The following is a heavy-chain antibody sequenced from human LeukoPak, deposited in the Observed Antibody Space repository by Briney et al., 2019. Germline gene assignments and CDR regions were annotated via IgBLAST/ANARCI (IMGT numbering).Heavy chain of an antibody. CDR2: IIPIFGTA. V-gene: IGHV1-69*13. D-gene: IGHD4-17*01. Sequence: SMKVSCKXSGGTFSSYAISWVRQAPRQGLEWMGGIIPIFGTANYAQKFQGRVTITADESTSTAYMELGSLRPEDTAVYYCASSHLVYDYGDPDAFDIWGQGTMVTVSS. J-gene: IGHJ3*02. CDR1: GGTFSSYA. CDR3: ASSHLVYDYGDPDAFDI.